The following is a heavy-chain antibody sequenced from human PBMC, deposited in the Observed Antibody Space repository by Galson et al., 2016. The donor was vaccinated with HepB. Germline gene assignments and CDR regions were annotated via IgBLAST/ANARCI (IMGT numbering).Heavy chain of an antibody. V-gene: IGHV3-48*02. D-gene: IGHD3-22*01. CDR3: ARVDEGYYYLIDY. CDR1: GFTFSSYA. Sequence: SLRLSCAASGFTFSSYALNWVRQAPGKGLEWVSYIGSRSSPIHYADSVKGRFTISRDNAKNSLYLQMNSLRDEDTAVYYCARVDEGYYYLIDYWGLGTLVTVSS. CDR2: IGSRSSPI. J-gene: IGHJ4*02.